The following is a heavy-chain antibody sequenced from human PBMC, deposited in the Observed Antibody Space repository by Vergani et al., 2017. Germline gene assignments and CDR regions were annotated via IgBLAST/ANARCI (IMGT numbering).Heavy chain of an antibody. Sequence: QVQLVQSGAEVKKPGSSVKVSCKASGGTFSSYAISWVRQAPGQGLEWMGWIIPIFGTANYAQKFQGRVTITADESTSTAYMELSSLRSEDTAVYYCARGDPYDILTGYYKGYYYGMDVWGQGTTVTVSS. CDR3: ARGDPYDILTGYYKGYYYGMDV. D-gene: IGHD3-9*01. J-gene: IGHJ6*02. CDR2: IIPIFGTA. V-gene: IGHV1-69*12. CDR1: GGTFSSYA.